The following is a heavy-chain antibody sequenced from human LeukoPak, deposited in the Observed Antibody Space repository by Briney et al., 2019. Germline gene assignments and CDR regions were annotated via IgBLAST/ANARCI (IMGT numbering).Heavy chain of an antibody. J-gene: IGHJ5*02. Sequence: SETLSLTCAVYGGSFSGYYWSWIRQPPGKGLEWIGEINHSGSTNYNPSLKSRVTISVDTSKNQFSLKLSSVTAADTAVYYCALSPGIAAAGTRWFDPWGQGSLVTVSS. D-gene: IGHD6-13*01. CDR2: INHSGST. CDR1: GGSFSGYY. CDR3: ALSPGIAAAGTRWFDP. V-gene: IGHV4-34*01.